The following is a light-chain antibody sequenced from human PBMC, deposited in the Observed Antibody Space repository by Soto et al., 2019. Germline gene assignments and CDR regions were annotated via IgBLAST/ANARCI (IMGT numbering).Light chain of an antibody. CDR2: EVS. CDR3: SSYAGSNNFV. V-gene: IGLV2-8*01. Sequence: QSLLTQPPSASGSPGQSVTISCTGTSSDVGGYNYVSWYQQHPGKAPKLMIYEVSKRPSGVPDRFSGSESGNTASLTVSGLQAEDEADYYCSSYAGSNNFVFGTGTKVNVL. CDR1: SSDVGGYNY. J-gene: IGLJ1*01.